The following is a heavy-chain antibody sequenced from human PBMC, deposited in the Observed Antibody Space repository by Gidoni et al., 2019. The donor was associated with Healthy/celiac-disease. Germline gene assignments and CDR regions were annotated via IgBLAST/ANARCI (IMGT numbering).Heavy chain of an antibody. D-gene: IGHD6-13*01. CDR1: GGSISSGHYY. CDR2: IYYSGST. V-gene: IGHV4-30-4*08. CDR3: ASYSSSTPGENWFDP. Sequence: QVQLQESGPGLVKPSQTLSLTCTVSGGSISSGHYYWSWIRQPPGKGLEWIGYIYYSGSTYYNPSLKSRVTIAVDTSKNQFSLKLSAVTAADTAVYYCASYSSSTPGENWFDPWGQGTLVTVSS. J-gene: IGHJ5*02.